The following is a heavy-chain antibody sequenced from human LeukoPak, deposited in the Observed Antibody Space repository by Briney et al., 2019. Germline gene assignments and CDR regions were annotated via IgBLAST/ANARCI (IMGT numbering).Heavy chain of an antibody. V-gene: IGHV3-30-3*01. D-gene: IGHD2-15*01. CDR3: AREAGYSEHVDAFDI. J-gene: IGHJ3*02. CDR1: GFTFSSSA. Sequence: PGGSLRLSCAASGFTFSSSAMHWVRQAPDKGLEWVAVISYDGSNKYYADSVKGRFTISRDNAKNSLYLQMNSLRAEDTAVYYCAREAGYSEHVDAFDIWGQGTMVTVSS. CDR2: ISYDGSNK.